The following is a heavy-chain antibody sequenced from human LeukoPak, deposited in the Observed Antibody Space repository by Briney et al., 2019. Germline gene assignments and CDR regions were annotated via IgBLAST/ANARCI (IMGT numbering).Heavy chain of an antibody. J-gene: IGHJ5*02. CDR3: ARVEYSSSYRWFDP. D-gene: IGHD6-6*01. CDR2: INPNSGGT. CDR1: GYTFTGYY. V-gene: IGHV1-2*02. Sequence: ASVKVSCKASGYTFTGYYMLWVRQAPGQGLEWMGWINPNSGGTNYAQKFQGRVTMTRDTSISTAYMELSRLRSDDTAVYYCARVEYSSSYRWFDPWGQGTLVTVSS.